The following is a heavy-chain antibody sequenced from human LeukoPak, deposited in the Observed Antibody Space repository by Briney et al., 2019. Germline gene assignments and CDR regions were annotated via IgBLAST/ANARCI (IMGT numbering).Heavy chain of an antibody. J-gene: IGHJ4*02. CDR3: ARGDGYCSGGNCYGGN. Sequence: SETLSLTCAVYRGSFSGYYWSWIRQPPGKGLEWIAEINHSGSTNYNPSLKSRVTISVDTSKNQFSLRLSSVTAADTAVYYCARGDGYCSGGNCYGGNWGQGTLVTVSS. CDR2: INHSGST. CDR1: RGSFSGYY. D-gene: IGHD2-15*01. V-gene: IGHV4-34*01.